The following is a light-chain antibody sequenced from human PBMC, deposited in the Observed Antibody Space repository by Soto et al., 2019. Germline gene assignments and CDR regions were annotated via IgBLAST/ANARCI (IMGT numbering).Light chain of an antibody. V-gene: IGKV1-9*01. J-gene: IGKJ4*01. CDR3: QQTRSYPST. CDR2: EXS. Sequence: IHLTQSPSSRSSSRGNRVPTSXGPSHDINSYLTWYQQKPGXAPNXXXYEXSILQRGVPSRLSGSNSGTDFTLTISSLQAEDFSTYYCQQTRSYPSTFGGGTKVDI. CDR1: HDINSY.